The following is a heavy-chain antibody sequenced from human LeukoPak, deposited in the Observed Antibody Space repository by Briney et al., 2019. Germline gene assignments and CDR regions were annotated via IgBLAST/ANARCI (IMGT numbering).Heavy chain of an antibody. J-gene: IGHJ4*02. CDR3: ARAPMRGIPNFDY. Sequence: SETLSLTRTVSGGSISSGGYYWSWIRQHPGKGLEWIGYIYYSGSTDYNPSLTSRVTMSVDMSKNQFSLKLSSVTAADTAVYYCARAPMRGIPNFDYWGQGTLVTVSS. CDR1: GGSISSGGYY. D-gene: IGHD3-22*01. CDR2: IYYSGST. V-gene: IGHV4-31*03.